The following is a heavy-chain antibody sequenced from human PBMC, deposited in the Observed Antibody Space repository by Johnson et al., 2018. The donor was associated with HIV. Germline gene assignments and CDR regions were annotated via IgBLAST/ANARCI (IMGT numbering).Heavy chain of an antibody. CDR2: ISYDGSNT. J-gene: IGHJ3*02. D-gene: IGHD3-10*01. CDR1: GFIFSSYA. CDR3: ARERHYYGSVRPRERQGDAFDI. V-gene: IGHV3-30*04. Sequence: HVQLVESGGGVVQPGRSRRLSCAASGFIFSSYAMHWVRQAPGKGLEWVAVISYDGSNTYYADSVKGRFPISRDNSKNTLYLQMNSLRAEDTAVYYCARERHYYGSVRPRERQGDAFDIWCQGTMVTVAS.